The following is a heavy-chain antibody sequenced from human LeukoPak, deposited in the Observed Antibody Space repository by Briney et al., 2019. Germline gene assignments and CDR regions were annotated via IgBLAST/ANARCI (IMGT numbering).Heavy chain of an antibody. D-gene: IGHD1-1*01. CDR1: GFTFSSSW. J-gene: IGHJ4*02. Sequence: PGGSLRLSCAASGFTFSSSWMSWVRQAPGKGLEWVAVISYDGSNKYYADSVKGRFTISRDNSKNTLYLQMNSLRAEDTAVYYCAKDRNDWKQGIDSWGQGTLVTVST. V-gene: IGHV3-30*18. CDR2: ISYDGSNK. CDR3: AKDRNDWKQGIDS.